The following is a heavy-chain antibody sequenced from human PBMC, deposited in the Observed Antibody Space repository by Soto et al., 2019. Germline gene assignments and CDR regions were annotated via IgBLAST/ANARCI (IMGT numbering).Heavy chain of an antibody. J-gene: IGHJ5*02. V-gene: IGHV1-69*13. CDR3: ARVRRSSSSEWFDP. Sequence: AVKVSCKASGGTFSGYVISWVRQAPGHGLEWMGGIIPIFGTANYAQKFQGRVTITADESTSTAYIDLSSLRSEDTAVYYCARVRRSSSSEWFDPWGQGTLVTLSS. CDR2: IIPIFGTA. D-gene: IGHD6-6*01. CDR1: GGTFSGYV.